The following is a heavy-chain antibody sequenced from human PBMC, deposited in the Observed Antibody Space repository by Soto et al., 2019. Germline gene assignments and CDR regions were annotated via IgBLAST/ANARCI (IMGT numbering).Heavy chain of an antibody. V-gene: IGHV3-23*01. Sequence: GGSLRLSCAASGFTFSSYAMSWVRQAPGKGLEWVSAISGSGGSTYYADSVKGRFTISRDNSKNTLYLQMNSLRAEDTAVYYCAKDPDSYSSSWYPMDYWGQGTLVTVSS. CDR2: ISGSGGST. CDR3: AKDPDSYSSSWYPMDY. J-gene: IGHJ4*02. CDR1: GFTFSSYA. D-gene: IGHD6-13*01.